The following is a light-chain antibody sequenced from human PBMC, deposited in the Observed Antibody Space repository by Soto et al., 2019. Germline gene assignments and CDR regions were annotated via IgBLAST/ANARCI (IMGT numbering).Light chain of an antibody. CDR3: QQSYSTPRT. V-gene: IGKV1-39*01. J-gene: IGKJ2*02. CDR2: AAS. Sequence: DFQMTQSPYSLSASVGERVTITCRASQSISSYLNWYQQKPGKAPKLLIYAASSFQSGVPSRFSGSGSGTDFTLTISSLQAEDFATYYYQQSYSTPRTFGKGTKLE. CDR1: QSISSY.